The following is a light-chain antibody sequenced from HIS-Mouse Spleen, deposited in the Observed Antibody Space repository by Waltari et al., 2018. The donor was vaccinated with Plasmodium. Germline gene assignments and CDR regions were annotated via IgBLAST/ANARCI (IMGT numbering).Light chain of an antibody. V-gene: IGLV3-10*01. CDR2: EGS. CDR1: ALPKKY. J-gene: IGLJ3*02. Sequence: SYELTQPPSVSVSPGQTARITCSGDALPKKYAYWYQQKSGQAPVLVIYEGSKRTSGIPEGFAGSSSGTMATLTIRGAQVEDEADYYCYSTDSSGNHRVFGGGTKLTVL. CDR3: YSTDSSGNHRV.